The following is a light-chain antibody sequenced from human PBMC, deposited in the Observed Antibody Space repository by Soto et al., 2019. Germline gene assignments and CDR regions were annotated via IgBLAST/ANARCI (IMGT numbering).Light chain of an antibody. CDR3: QQRNSWPPTFT. Sequence: EIVLTQSPATLSLSPGERATLSCRASQSVGSFLAWYQQKPGQAPRLLIYDTSIRATGIPARFSGSGSGTDFTLTISSLEPEDFAVYYCQQRNSWPPTFTFGGGTKVDLK. CDR2: DTS. J-gene: IGKJ4*01. V-gene: IGKV3-11*01. CDR1: QSVGSF.